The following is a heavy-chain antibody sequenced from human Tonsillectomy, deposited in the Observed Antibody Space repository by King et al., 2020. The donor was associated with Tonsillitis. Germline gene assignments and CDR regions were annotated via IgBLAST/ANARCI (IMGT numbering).Heavy chain of an antibody. CDR2: IRSKAENYAT. V-gene: IGHV3-73*02. D-gene: IGHD6-19*01. J-gene: IGHJ4*02. Sequence: EVQLVESGGGLVQPGGSLRLSCAASGFRFSDSTMHWVRQASGKGLEWISRIRSKAENYATAYAASAIGRFSISRDDSHQTAFLQMDSLKTEDTAVYYCATSYTSGWTEFFDFWGQGILVTVSS. CDR1: GFRFSDST. CDR3: ATSYTSGWTEFFDF.